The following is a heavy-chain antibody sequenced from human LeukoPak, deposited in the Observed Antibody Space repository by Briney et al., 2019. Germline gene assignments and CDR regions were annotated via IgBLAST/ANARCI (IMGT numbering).Heavy chain of an antibody. D-gene: IGHD3-10*01. V-gene: IGHV3-30*02. CDR1: GFTFSSYG. CDR2: VRYDGSNK. CDR3: AKAGVRGVNSWFDP. J-gene: IGHJ5*02. Sequence: PGGSLRLSCAASGFTFSSYGMHWVRQAPGKGLEWVAFVRYDGSNKYYADSVKGRFTISRDNSKNTLYLQMNSLRAEDTAVYYCAKAGVRGVNSWFDPWGQGTLVTVSS.